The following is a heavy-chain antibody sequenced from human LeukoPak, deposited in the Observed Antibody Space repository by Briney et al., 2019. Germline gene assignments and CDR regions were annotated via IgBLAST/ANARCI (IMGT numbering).Heavy chain of an antibody. Sequence: PGGSLRLSCAASGFTLSSYAMSWVRQAPGKGLEWVSLISGNAGSTYYADSVKGRFTISRDNSKNTLYLQMNSLRAEDTAVYYCAKVRGRSGSYWGIGYYFDYWGQGTLVTVSS. CDR1: GFTLSSYA. V-gene: IGHV3-23*01. J-gene: IGHJ4*02. CDR3: AKVRGRSGSYWGIGYYFDY. CDR2: ISGNAGST. D-gene: IGHD1-26*01.